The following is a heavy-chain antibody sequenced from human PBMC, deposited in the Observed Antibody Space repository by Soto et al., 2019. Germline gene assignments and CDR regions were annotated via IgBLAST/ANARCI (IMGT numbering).Heavy chain of an antibody. J-gene: IGHJ4*02. D-gene: IGHD3-22*01. CDR3: ARDVYSYDSPGSY. Sequence: GGSLRLSCAASGFTFCSYGMHWVRQAPGKGLEWVAVIWYDGSNKYYADSVKGRFTISRDNSKNTLYLQMNSLRAEDTAVYYCARDVYSYDSPGSYWGQGTLVTVSS. V-gene: IGHV3-33*08. CDR2: IWYDGSNK. CDR1: GFTFCSYG.